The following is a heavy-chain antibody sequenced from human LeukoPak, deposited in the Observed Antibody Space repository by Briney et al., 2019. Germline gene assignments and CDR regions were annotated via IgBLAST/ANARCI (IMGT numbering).Heavy chain of an antibody. Sequence: GRSLRLSCAASGFTFDDYAMHWVRQAPGKGLEWVAFIRYDGSNKYYADYVKGRFTISRDNSKNTLYLQMTSLRAEDTAVYYCAKDRSLINDSSGYYYFDYWGQGTLVTVSS. CDR1: GFTFDDYA. J-gene: IGHJ4*02. V-gene: IGHV3-30*02. D-gene: IGHD3-22*01. CDR3: AKDRSLINDSSGYYYFDY. CDR2: IRYDGSNK.